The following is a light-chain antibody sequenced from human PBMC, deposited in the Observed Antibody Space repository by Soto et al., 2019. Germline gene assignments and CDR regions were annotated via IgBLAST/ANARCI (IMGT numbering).Light chain of an antibody. V-gene: IGKV1-5*03. CDR1: QSINSW. CDR3: QQYNSYLWT. Sequence: DIQMTQSPSTPSASLGEIVTLSFRASQSINSWLAWYQQKPGKAPKFLIYKASSLESGVPSRFSGSGSGTEFTLTISSLQPDDFATYYCQQYNSYLWTFGQGTKVDIK. CDR2: KAS. J-gene: IGKJ1*01.